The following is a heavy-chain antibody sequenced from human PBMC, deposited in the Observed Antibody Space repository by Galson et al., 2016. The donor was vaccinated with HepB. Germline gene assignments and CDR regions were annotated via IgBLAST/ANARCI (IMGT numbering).Heavy chain of an antibody. CDR3: PASSGWWRLDS. D-gene: IGHD6-19*01. Sequence: SETLSLTCGVSGASITSGHWWSCVRQPPGKGLEWIGEMSHTGGTNYNPSLKSRVTIALDKSNNQFSVKITSMTAADTAVYYCPASSGWWRLDSWGQGVLVTVSS. J-gene: IGHJ4*02. V-gene: IGHV4-4*02. CDR2: MSHTGGT. CDR1: GASITSGHW.